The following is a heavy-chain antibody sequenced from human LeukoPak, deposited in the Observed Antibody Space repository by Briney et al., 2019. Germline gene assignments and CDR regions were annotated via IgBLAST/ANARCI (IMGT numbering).Heavy chain of an antibody. D-gene: IGHD3-3*01. J-gene: IGHJ4*02. CDR1: GFTFSSYW. V-gene: IGHV3-7*01. Sequence: PGGSLRLSCAASGFTFSSYWMSWVRQAPGKGLEWVANIKKDGSEKYYVDSVKGRFTISRDNAKNSLYLQMNRLRAEDTAGYYCARDLDYDFWSGYLDYWGQGTLVTVSS. CDR2: IKKDGSEK. CDR3: ARDLDYDFWSGYLDY.